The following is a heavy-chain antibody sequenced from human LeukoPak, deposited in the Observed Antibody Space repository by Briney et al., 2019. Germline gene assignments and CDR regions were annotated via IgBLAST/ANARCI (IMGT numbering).Heavy chain of an antibody. D-gene: IGHD4-23*01. Sequence: SVKVSCKASGGTFSNYAINWVRQAPGQGLEWMGGIIPLFGTAHSAQKFQGRVTITADESTSTAYMELSSLRSEDTAVYYCARGWLSETTVLTPYNYWGQGTLVTVSS. V-gene: IGHV1-69*13. CDR1: GGTFSNYA. J-gene: IGHJ4*02. CDR3: ARGWLSETTVLTPYNY. CDR2: IIPLFGTA.